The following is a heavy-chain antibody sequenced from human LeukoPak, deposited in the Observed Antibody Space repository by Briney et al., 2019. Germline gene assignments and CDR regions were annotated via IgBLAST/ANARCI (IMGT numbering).Heavy chain of an antibody. Sequence: SETLSLTCTVSGGSLSSGRYYWRWLRQPAGTGLEWVGRIYNSGSNNYNPSLNIRVTISVDTSNNQFSLKLSSVTAADTAVYYCASRKYNWNDPYAFDIWGQGTMVTVSS. V-gene: IGHV4-61*02. CDR1: GGSLSSGRYY. J-gene: IGHJ3*02. CDR3: ASRKYNWNDPYAFDI. D-gene: IGHD1-1*01. CDR2: IYNSGSN.